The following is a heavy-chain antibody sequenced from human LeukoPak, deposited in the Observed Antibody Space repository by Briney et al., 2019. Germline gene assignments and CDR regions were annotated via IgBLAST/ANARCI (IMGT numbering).Heavy chain of an antibody. CDR3: ARSIHY. J-gene: IGHJ4*02. V-gene: IGHV3-33*01. CDR2: IWYDGSKK. Sequence: GGSLRLSCAASGFTFSSYGMHWVRQAPGKGLEWVAVIWYDGSKKYYLDSVKGRFTISRDNSQNMLYLQMNSLRDEDTAVYYCARSIHYWGQGTLVTVSS. CDR1: GFTFSSYG.